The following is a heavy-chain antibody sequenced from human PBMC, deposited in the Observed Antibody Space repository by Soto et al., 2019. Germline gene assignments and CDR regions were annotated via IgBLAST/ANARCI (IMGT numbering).Heavy chain of an antibody. D-gene: IGHD4-4*01. CDR1: GYTFTSYA. CDR3: ASSYSSSALIEYYHYGMDV. Sequence: QVQLVQSGAEVKKPGASVKVSCKASGYTFTSYAMHWVRQAPGQRLEWMGWINAGNGNTKYSQKLQGRVTITRDTSASTDYMELSSLRAEATAVYYCASSYSSSALIEYYHYGMDVWGQGPTVTVSS. CDR2: INAGNGNT. V-gene: IGHV1-3*01. J-gene: IGHJ6*02.